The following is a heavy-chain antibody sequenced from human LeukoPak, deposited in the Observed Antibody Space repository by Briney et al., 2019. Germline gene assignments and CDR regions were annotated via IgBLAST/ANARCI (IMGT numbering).Heavy chain of an antibody. CDR3: ARLDYCSGDSCYLGYFDY. D-gene: IGHD2-15*01. J-gene: IGHJ4*02. V-gene: IGHV4-39*01. Sequence: SETLSLTCTVSGGSISSSSYYWGWIRQPPGKGLEWIGSIYYSGSAHYNPSLKSRVTISVDTSKNQFSLKLTSVTAADTAVYYCARLDYCSGDSCYLGYFDYWGQGTLVTVSS. CDR1: GGSISSSSYY. CDR2: IYYSGSA.